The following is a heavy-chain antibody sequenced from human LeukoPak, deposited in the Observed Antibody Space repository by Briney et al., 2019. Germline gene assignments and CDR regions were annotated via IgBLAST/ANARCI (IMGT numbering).Heavy chain of an antibody. CDR3: ATYYYDSGGFHFHH. CDR2: ISSNGGRT. CDR1: GFTFRSYG. V-gene: IGHV3-64*01. D-gene: IGHD3-22*01. Sequence: GSLRLSCAASGFTFRSYGMHWVRQAPGKGLEYVSAISSNGGRTYYANSVKGRFTISRDNSRNTLYLQMGSLRAEDMAVYYCATYYYDSGGFHFHHWGQGTLVTVSS. J-gene: IGHJ1*01.